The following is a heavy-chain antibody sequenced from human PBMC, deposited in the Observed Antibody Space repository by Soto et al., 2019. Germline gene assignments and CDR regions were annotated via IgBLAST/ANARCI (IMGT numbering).Heavy chain of an antibody. J-gene: IGHJ6*02. Sequence: GGSLRLSCAASGFTFSSYSMNWVRQAPGKWLEWVSSISSSSSYIYYADSVKGRFTISRDNAKNSLYLQMNSLRAEDTAVYYCARDVTRYSSSWYLGYYGMDVWGQGXTVTVSS. CDR2: ISSSSSYI. D-gene: IGHD6-13*01. V-gene: IGHV3-21*01. CDR3: ARDVTRYSSSWYLGYYGMDV. CDR1: GFTFSSYS.